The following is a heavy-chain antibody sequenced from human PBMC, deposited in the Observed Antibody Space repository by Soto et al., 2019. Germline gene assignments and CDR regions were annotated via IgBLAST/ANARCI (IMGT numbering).Heavy chain of an antibody. V-gene: IGHV4-31*03. D-gene: IGHD6-19*01. Sequence: SETLSLTCTVSGGSISSGGYYWSWIRQHPGKGLEWIGYIYYSGSTYYNPSLKSRVTISVDTSKNQFSLKLSSVTAADTAVYYCARGRSIAVAGALNYFDYWGQGTLVTVSS. CDR1: GGSISSGGYY. J-gene: IGHJ4*02. CDR3: ARGRSIAVAGALNYFDY. CDR2: IYYSGST.